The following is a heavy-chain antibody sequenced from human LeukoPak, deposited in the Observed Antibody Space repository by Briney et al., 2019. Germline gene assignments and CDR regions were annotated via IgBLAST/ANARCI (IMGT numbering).Heavy chain of an antibody. V-gene: IGHV1-46*01. CDR2: INPSGGST. Sequence: ASVKVSCKASGYTFTSYYMHWVRQAPGQGLEWMGIINPSGGSTSYAQKSQGRVTMTRDTSTSTVYMELSSLRSEDTAVYYCARSYDILTGYGPHNWFDPWGQGTLVTVSS. J-gene: IGHJ5*02. CDR3: ARSYDILTGYGPHNWFDP. D-gene: IGHD3-9*01. CDR1: GYTFTSYY.